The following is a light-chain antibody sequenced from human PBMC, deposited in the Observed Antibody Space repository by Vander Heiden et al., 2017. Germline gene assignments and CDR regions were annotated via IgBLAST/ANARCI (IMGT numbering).Light chain of an antibody. V-gene: IGLV1-44*01. CDR3: ATWDDSLNVYV. Sequence: SVLTQPPSASGTPGQRVPISCSGSSSNIVGNYVNWYQHLPGTAPTLLIYSNNQRPSGVPDRFSASKSGTSASLAISGLQSEDEADYYCATWDDSLNVYVFGIGTKVTVL. CDR1: SSNIVGNY. CDR2: SNN. J-gene: IGLJ1*01.